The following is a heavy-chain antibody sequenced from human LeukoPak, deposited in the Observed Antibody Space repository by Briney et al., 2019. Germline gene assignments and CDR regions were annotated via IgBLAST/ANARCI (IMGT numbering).Heavy chain of an antibody. D-gene: IGHD3-10*01. CDR3: ARTKYYYASGSYLYYMDV. CDR2: IYYSGST. Sequence: SETLSLTCTVSGGSISSYYWSWIQQPPGKGLEWIGYIYYSGSTNYNPSLKSRVTISVDTSKNQFSLKLSSVSAADTAVYYCARTKYYYASGSYLYYMDVWGKGTTVTISS. V-gene: IGHV4-59*01. J-gene: IGHJ6*03. CDR1: GGSISSYY.